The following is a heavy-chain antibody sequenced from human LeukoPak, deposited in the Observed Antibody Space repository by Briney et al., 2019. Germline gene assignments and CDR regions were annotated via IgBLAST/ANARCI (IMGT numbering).Heavy chain of an antibody. CDR3: ARVRRYCSSTSCYISWFAP. Sequence: SVKVSCKPSGYTLTGYYMHGVRQAPGQGLEWMGWINPNSCGTNYAQKFQGRVTMTRDTSISTAYMELSRLRSGDTAVYYCARVRRYCSSTSCYISWFAPWGQGTLVTVSS. CDR2: INPNSCGT. D-gene: IGHD2-2*02. CDR1: GYTLTGYY. V-gene: IGHV1-2*02. J-gene: IGHJ5*02.